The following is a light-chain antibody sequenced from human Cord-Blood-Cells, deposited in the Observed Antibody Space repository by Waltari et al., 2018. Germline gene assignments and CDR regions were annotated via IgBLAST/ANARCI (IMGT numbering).Light chain of an antibody. Sequence: IVLTQSPATLSLSPRKRPTIPCRASQSVSSYIAWYQQKPGQAPRLLIYDASNRATGIPARFSGSGSGTDFTLTISSLEPEDFAVYYCQQRSNWLTFGGGTKVEIK. CDR1: QSVSSY. J-gene: IGKJ4*01. CDR2: DAS. CDR3: QQRSNWLT. V-gene: IGKV3-11*01.